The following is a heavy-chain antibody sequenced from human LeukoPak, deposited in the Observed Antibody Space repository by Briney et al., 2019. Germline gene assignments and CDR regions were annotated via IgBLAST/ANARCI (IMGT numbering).Heavy chain of an antibody. V-gene: IGHV3-9*01. CDR1: GFTFDDYA. CDR3: ARPGDYVALDY. CDR2: ISWNSGSI. D-gene: IGHD4-17*01. J-gene: IGHJ4*02. Sequence: GGSLRLSCAASGFTFDDYAMHWVRQAPGKGLEWVSGISWNSGSIGYADSVKGRFTISRDNAKNSLYLQMNSLRAEDTAVYYCARPGDYVALDYWGQGTLVTVSS.